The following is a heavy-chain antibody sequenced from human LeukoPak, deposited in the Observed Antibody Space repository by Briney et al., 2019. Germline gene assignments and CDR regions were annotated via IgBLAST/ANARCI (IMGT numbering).Heavy chain of an antibody. V-gene: IGHV1-46*01. D-gene: IGHD2-15*01. CDR2: INPSGDNT. CDR3: ATGAPCSGGSCYSVLDY. J-gene: IGHJ4*02. Sequence: ASVKVSCKASGYTFTNNFMHWVRQAPGQGLEWIGIINPSGDNTWYAQKFQGRVTMTRDTSISTAYMELSRLRSDDTAVYYCATGAPCSGGSCYSVLDYWGQGTLVTVSS. CDR1: GYTFTNNF.